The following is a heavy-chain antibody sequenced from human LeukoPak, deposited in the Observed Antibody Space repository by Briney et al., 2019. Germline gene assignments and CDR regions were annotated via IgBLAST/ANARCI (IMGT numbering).Heavy chain of an antibody. CDR3: ARDPVEDIVVVPAAINNWFDP. D-gene: IGHD2-2*01. Sequence: GTLSLTCAVSGGSISSSNWWSWVRQAPGKGLEWVSSISSSSSYIYYADSVKGRFTISRDNAKNSLYLQMNSLRAEDTAVYYCARDPVEDIVVVPAAINNWFDPWGQGTLVTVSS. CDR1: GGSISSSN. J-gene: IGHJ5*02. CDR2: ISSSSSYI. V-gene: IGHV3-21*01.